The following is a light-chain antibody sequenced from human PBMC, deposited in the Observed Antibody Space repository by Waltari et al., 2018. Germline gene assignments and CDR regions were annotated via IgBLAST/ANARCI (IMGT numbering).Light chain of an antibody. Sequence: EIVLTQSPGTLYLSLGERATVSCRASQSVSRALAWYQQKPGQAPRLLIYGASTRATGIPDRFSGSGSGTDFSLTISRLEPDDFAVYYCQHYLRLPVTFGQGTTVKI. CDR2: GAS. J-gene: IGKJ1*01. CDR3: QHYLRLPVT. CDR1: QSVSRA. V-gene: IGKV3-20*01.